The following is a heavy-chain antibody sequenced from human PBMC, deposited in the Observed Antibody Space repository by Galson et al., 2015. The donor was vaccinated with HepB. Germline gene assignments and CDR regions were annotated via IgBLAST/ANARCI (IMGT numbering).Heavy chain of an antibody. CDR2: IYYSGST. Sequence: SETLSLTCTVSGGSISSYYWSWIRQPPGKGLEWIGYIYYSGSTNYNPSLKSRVTISVDTSKNQFSLKLSSVTAADTAVYYCARGYDSSGYYLYWGQGTLVTVSS. V-gene: IGHV4-59*01. J-gene: IGHJ4*02. D-gene: IGHD3-22*01. CDR3: ARGYDSSGYYLY. CDR1: GGSISSYY.